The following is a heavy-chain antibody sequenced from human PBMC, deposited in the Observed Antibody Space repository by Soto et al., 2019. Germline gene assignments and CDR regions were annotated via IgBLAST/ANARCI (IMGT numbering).Heavy chain of an antibody. Sequence: GGSLRRSCAASGFTFGYSTMPWVRQAPGKGLEVVSFITWDGSTTYYADSVRGRFTISIDNTKSSLYLQMNSLRTEDTALXXCSQPSQSFAAALFESWGPGTLVTVSS. CDR2: ITWDGSTT. CDR1: GFTFGYST. CDR3: SQPSQSFAAALFES. D-gene: IGHD6-25*01. V-gene: IGHV3-43*01. J-gene: IGHJ4*02.